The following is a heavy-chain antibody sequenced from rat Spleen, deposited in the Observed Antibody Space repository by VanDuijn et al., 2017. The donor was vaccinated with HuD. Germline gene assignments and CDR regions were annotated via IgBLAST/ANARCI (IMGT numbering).Heavy chain of an antibody. D-gene: IGHD3-2*01. CDR2: ISYDGSST. V-gene: IGHV5-29*01. J-gene: IGHJ1*01. CDR1: GFTFSNYG. Sequence: EVQLVESGGGLVQPGRSLKLSCAASGFTFSNYGMAWVRQAPTKGLEWVATISYDGSSTYYRDSVKGRFTISRDNAKSTLYLQMNSLRSEDTATYYCTRDRSHPYWYFDFWGPGTMVTVSS. CDR3: TRDRSHPYWYFDF.